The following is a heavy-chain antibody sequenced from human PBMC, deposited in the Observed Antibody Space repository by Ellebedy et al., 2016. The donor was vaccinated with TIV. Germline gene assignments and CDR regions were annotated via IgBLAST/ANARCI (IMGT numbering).Heavy chain of an antibody. J-gene: IGHJ6*02. D-gene: IGHD4-17*01. CDR2: FDPEDGET. V-gene: IGHV1-24*01. CDR3: ATSPSSNATTVTYYYYYYGMDV. CDR1: GYTLTELS. Sequence: AASVKVSCKVSGYTLTELSMHWVRQAPGKGLEWMGGFDPEDGETIYAQKFQGRVTMTEDTSTDTAYMELSSLRSEDTAVYYCATSPSSNATTVTYYYYYYGMDVWGQGTTVTVSS.